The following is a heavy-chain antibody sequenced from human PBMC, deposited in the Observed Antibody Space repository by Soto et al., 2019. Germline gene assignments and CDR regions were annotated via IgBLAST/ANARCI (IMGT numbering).Heavy chain of an antibody. D-gene: IGHD1-26*01. J-gene: IGHJ5*02. CDR1: GFTFSSYA. CDR2: ISYDGSNK. V-gene: IGHV3-30-3*01. Sequence: GVSLRLSCAASGFTFSSYAMHWVRQAPGKGLEWVAVISYDGSNKYYADSVKGRFTISRDNSKNTLYLQMNSLRAEDTAVYYCARDQVGATPYNWFDPWGQGTLVTVSS. CDR3: ARDQVGATPYNWFDP.